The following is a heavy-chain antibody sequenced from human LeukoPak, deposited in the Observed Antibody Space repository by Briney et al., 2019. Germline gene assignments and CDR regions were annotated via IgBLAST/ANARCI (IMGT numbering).Heavy chain of an antibody. D-gene: IGHD5-24*01. CDR1: GGPFNSGGYY. CDR2: IEYSGST. V-gene: IGHV4-30-4*08. Sequence: SQTLSLTCTVSGGPFNSGGYYWSWIRQPPGKGLEWIGYIEYSGSTYYNPSLKSRVTISVDTSKNQFSLKLSSVTAADTAVYYCARVGRWLPDNWFDPWGQGTLVTVSS. CDR3: ARVGRWLPDNWFDP. J-gene: IGHJ5*02.